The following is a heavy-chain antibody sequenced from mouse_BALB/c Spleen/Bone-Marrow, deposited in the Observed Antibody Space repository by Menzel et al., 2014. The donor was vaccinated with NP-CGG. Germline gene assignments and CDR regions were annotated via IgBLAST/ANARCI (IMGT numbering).Heavy chain of an antibody. D-gene: IGHD1-1*01. CDR3: ARSYGSRPFDC. CDR1: GLNIKDTY. CDR2: IDLANGNF. J-gene: IGHJ2*01. V-gene: IGHV14-3*02. Sequence: EVKLVESGAELVKSGVSVKLSCTASGLNIKDTYMHWVKQRPEQGLEWIRRIDLANGNFKYDPKFQGKATITAGTSSNTAYLQLSSLTSKDTAVYYCARSYGSRPFDCCGRGTTVTVSS.